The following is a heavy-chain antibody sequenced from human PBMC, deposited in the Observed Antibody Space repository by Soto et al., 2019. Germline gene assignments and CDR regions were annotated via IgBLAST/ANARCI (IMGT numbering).Heavy chain of an antibody. V-gene: IGHV1-8*01. CDR3: ARMATFGSLRWFDP. CDR1: GYSFTNND. CDR2: MNPGSGDT. J-gene: IGHJ5*02. D-gene: IGHD3-16*01. Sequence: ASVKVSCKASGYSFTNNDVSWVRQATGQGLEWMGWMNPGSGDTGYAQKFQGRVTMTRDISIATAYMELSSLRSDDTAIYYCARMATFGSLRWFDPWGQGTPVTVAS.